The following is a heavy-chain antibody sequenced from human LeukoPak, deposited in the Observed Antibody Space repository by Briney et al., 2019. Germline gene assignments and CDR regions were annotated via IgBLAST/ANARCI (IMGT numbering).Heavy chain of an antibody. J-gene: IGHJ3*02. D-gene: IGHD3-10*01. V-gene: IGHV1-69*04. Sequence: GASVKVSCKASGGTFSSYTISWVRQAPGQGLEWMGRIIPILGIANYAQKFQGRVTITADKSTSTAYMELSSLRSEDTAVYYCARDLRYYYGSGTGQDAFGIWGQGTMVTVSS. CDR1: GGTFSSYT. CDR3: ARDLRYYYGSGTGQDAFGI. CDR2: IIPILGIA.